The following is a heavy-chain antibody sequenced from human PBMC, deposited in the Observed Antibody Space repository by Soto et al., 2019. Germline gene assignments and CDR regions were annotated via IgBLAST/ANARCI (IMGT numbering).Heavy chain of an antibody. J-gene: IGHJ4*02. CDR1: GYTFTSYG. CDR3: AREATSFGSSGY. D-gene: IGHD5-18*01. Sequence: QVQLVQSGAEVKKPGASVKVSCKASGYTFTSYGFSWVRQAPGQGLEWMGWISTYNDNTNYAQDFQGRVNMTTDTSTSTDYMELRSLRSDDTAVYYCAREATSFGSSGYWGQGTLVTVSS. CDR2: ISTYNDNT. V-gene: IGHV1-18*01.